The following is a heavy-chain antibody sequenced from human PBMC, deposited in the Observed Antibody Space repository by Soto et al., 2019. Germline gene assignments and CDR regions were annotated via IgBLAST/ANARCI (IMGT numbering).Heavy chain of an antibody. V-gene: IGHV4-31*03. CDR3: AGSARGYCSGGSCAEFDY. Sequence: PSETLSLTCTVSGGSISSGGYYWSWIRHHPGKGLEWIGYIYYSGSTYYNPSLKSRVTISVDTSKNQFSLKLSSVTAGDTAVYYCAGSARGYCSGGSCAEFDYWGQGTLVTVSS. CDR2: IYYSGST. D-gene: IGHD2-15*01. J-gene: IGHJ4*02. CDR1: GGSISSGGYY.